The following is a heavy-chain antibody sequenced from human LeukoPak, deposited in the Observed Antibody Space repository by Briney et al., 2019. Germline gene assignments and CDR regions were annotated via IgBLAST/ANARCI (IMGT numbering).Heavy chain of an antibody. Sequence: ASVKVSCKASGYTFTDYSMHWVQQAPGKGLEWMGRVDPKYGETIYAEKFQGRVTITADTSTATAYMELSSLRSEDTALYYCATTYNFWSAPFDYWGQGTLVTVSS. CDR1: GYTFTDYS. J-gene: IGHJ4*02. D-gene: IGHD3-3*01. CDR3: ATTYNFWSAPFDY. CDR2: VDPKYGET. V-gene: IGHV1-69-2*01.